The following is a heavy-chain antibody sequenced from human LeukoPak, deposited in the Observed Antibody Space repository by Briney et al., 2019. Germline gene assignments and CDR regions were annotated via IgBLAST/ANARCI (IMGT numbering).Heavy chain of an antibody. J-gene: IGHJ6*02. CDR3: ARARLYGPYYYYYGMDV. D-gene: IGHD2-8*01. CDR2: IYYSGST. Sequence: SETLSLTCTVSGGSISSYYWSWIRQPPGKGLEWIGYIYYSGSTNYNPSLKSRVTISVDTSKNQFSLKLSSVTAADTAVYYCARARLYGPYYYYYGMDVWGQGTTVTVSS. CDR1: GGSISSYY. V-gene: IGHV4-59*01.